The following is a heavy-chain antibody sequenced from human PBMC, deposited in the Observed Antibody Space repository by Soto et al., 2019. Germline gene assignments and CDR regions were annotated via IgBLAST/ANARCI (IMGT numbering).Heavy chain of an antibody. CDR3: AKPPEDIAATGRTLYYYYGLDV. J-gene: IGHJ6*02. Sequence: GGSLRLSCAASGFTFSTFAMSWVRQAPGKGLEWVSAISGSGGSTYYADSVKGLFTISRDNSKNTLFLQMNSLRAEDTAVYYCAKPPEDIAATGRTLYYYYGLDVWGQGTTVTVSS. CDR1: GFTFSTFA. CDR2: ISGSGGST. D-gene: IGHD6-13*01. V-gene: IGHV3-23*01.